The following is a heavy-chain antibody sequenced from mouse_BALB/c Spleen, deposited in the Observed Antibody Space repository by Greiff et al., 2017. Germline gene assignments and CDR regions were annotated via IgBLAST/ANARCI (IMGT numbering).Heavy chain of an antibody. CDR1: GDSITSGY. CDR2: ISYSGST. CDR3: ARKGFITTVVARDYAMDY. J-gene: IGHJ4*01. V-gene: IGHV3-8*02. Sequence: VQLKQSGPSLVKPSQTLSLTCSVTGDSITSGYWNWIRKFPGNKLEYMGYISYSGSTYYNPSLKSRISITRDTSKNQYYLQLNSVTTEDTATYYCARKGFITTVVARDYAMDYWGQGTSVTVSS. D-gene: IGHD1-1*01.